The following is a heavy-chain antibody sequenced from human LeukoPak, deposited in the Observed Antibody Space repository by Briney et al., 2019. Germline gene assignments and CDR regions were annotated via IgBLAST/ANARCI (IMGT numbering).Heavy chain of an antibody. V-gene: IGHV3-30*18. Sequence: GGSLRLSCAASGFTFSSYGMHWVRQAPGKGLEWVAVISYDGSNKYYADSVKGRFTISRDNSKNTLYLQMNSLRAEDTAVYYCAKGRTVRDAFDIWGQGTMVTVSS. CDR1: GFTFSSYG. CDR2: ISYDGSNK. D-gene: IGHD4-17*01. J-gene: IGHJ3*02. CDR3: AKGRTVRDAFDI.